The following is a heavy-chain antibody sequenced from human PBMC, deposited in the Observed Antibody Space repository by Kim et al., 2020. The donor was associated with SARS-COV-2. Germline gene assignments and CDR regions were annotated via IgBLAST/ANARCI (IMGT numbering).Heavy chain of an antibody. V-gene: IGHV1-18*01. Sequence: ASVKVSCKASGYTFTSYGISWVRQAPGQGLEWMGWISAYNGNTNYAQKLQGRVTMTTDTSTSTAYMELRSLRSDDTAVYYCARDGGPSYDYGDYVDWFDPWGQGTLVTVSS. CDR1: GYTFTSYG. CDR2: ISAYNGNT. J-gene: IGHJ5*02. D-gene: IGHD4-17*01. CDR3: ARDGGPSYDYGDYVDWFDP.